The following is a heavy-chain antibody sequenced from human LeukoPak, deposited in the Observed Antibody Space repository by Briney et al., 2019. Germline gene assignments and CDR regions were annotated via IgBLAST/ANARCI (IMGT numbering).Heavy chain of an antibody. CDR2: IRSKANSYAR. Sequence: GGSLRLSCAASGFTFSGSAMHWVRQASGKGLEWVGRIRSKANSYARAYAASVKGRFTISRDDSKNTAYLQMNSLKTEDTAVYYCTSRGSCSSTSCPDLYYYYYMDVWGKGTTVTVSS. J-gene: IGHJ6*03. D-gene: IGHD2-2*01. CDR3: TSRGSCSSTSCPDLYYYYYMDV. V-gene: IGHV3-73*01. CDR1: GFTFSGSA.